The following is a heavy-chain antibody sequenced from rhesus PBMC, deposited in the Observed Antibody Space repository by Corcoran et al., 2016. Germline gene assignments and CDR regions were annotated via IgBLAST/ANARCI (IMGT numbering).Heavy chain of an antibody. CDR2: IYGSSKTT. Sequence: QVQLQESGPGVVKPSETLSLTCAVSGGSISDSYRWSWIRQPPGKGLEWIGYIYGSSKTTNYKPSLKNRVTISKETAKNQVSLKLSSVATADTAVYYCARGSSDWSVDYWGQGVLVTVSS. CDR3: ARGSSDWSVDY. J-gene: IGHJ4*01. CDR1: GGSISDSYR. V-gene: IGHV4S10*01. D-gene: IGHD6S26*01.